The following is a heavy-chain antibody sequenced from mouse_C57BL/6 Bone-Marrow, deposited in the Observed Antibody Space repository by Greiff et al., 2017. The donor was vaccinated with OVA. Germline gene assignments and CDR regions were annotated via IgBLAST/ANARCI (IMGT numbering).Heavy chain of an antibody. CDR3: ARRIYYSKVDAMDY. J-gene: IGHJ4*01. CDR2: IYPADGDT. D-gene: IGHD2-5*01. V-gene: IGHV1-82*01. Sequence: LVESGPELVKPGASVKISCKASGYAFSSSWMNWVKQRPGKGLEWIGRIYPADGDTNYNGKFKGKATLTADKSSSPAYMQLSDQASEDSAVYCCARRIYYSKVDAMDYWGQGTSVTVSS. CDR1: GYAFSSSW.